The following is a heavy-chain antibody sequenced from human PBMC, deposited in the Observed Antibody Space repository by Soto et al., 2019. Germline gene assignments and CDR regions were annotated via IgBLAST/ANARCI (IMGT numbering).Heavy chain of an antibody. J-gene: IGHJ4*02. CDR1: GYIMTTYG. CDR2: ISAYNDHT. CDR3: ARGTYFDY. Sequence: QVQLVQSGTEVKKPGASVKVSWKASGYIMTTYGVSWVRQAPGQGLEWVGWISAYNDHTNYAQKFQGRVTMTTDTSTSTAYMELRSLRSDDTAVYYCARGTYFDYWGQGTLVTVSS. D-gene: IGHD1-1*01. V-gene: IGHV1-18*01.